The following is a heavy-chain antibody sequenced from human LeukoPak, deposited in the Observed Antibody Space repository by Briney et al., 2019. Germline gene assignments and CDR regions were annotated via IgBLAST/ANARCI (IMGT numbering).Heavy chain of an antibody. V-gene: IGHV3-7*03. CDR1: GPNFRSSW. Sequence: PGGSLRLSCAASGPNFRSSWMSWIRQAPGKGLERVANINQDGSEKYYVDSVKGRFTISRDNAKNSLYLQMNSLRVEDTAVYYCARAFYSYFDYWGQGTLVVVST. CDR3: ARAFYSYFDY. D-gene: IGHD2/OR15-2a*01. J-gene: IGHJ4*02. CDR2: INQDGSEK.